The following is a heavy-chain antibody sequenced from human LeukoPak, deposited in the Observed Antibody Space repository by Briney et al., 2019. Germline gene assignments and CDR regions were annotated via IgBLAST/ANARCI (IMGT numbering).Heavy chain of an antibody. J-gene: IGHJ6*03. CDR2: IIPIFGTA. CDR1: GGTFSSYA. CDR3: ARGATNYYYYYMDV. D-gene: IGHD5-12*01. V-gene: IGHV1-69*05. Sequence: GASVKVSCKASGGTFSSYAISWVRQDPGQGLEWMGGIIPIFGTANYAQKFQGRVTITTDESTSTAYMELSSLRSEDTAVYYCARGATNYYYYYMDVWGKGTTVTVSS.